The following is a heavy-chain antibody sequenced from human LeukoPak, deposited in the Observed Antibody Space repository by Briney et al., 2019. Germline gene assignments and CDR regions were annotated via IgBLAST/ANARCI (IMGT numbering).Heavy chain of an antibody. D-gene: IGHD1-26*01. J-gene: IGHJ4*02. CDR1: GYSLPNFW. CDR3: ARRGGGSYYVYFDY. Sequence: GESLKISWKVSGYSLPNFWIGWVRQVPGKGLEWMGIIYPADSDTIYSPSFQGQVSISADKSINTAYLQWSSLKASDTAMYYCARRGGGSYYVYFDYWGQGTLVSVSS. CDR2: IYPADSDT. V-gene: IGHV5-51*01.